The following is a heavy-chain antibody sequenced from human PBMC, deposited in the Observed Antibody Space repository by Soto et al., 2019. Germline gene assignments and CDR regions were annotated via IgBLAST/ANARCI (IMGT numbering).Heavy chain of an antibody. V-gene: IGHV1-3*01. CDR3: ARDLVEDFWSGTPYYYYYYMDV. D-gene: IGHD3-3*01. CDR1: GYTFTSYA. CDR2: INAGNGNT. J-gene: IGHJ6*03. Sequence: GASVKVSCKASGYTFTSYAMHWVRQAPGQRPEWMGWINAGNGNTKYSQKFQGRVTITRDTSASTAYMELSSLRSEDTAVYYCARDLVEDFWSGTPYYYYYYMDVWGKGTTVTVSS.